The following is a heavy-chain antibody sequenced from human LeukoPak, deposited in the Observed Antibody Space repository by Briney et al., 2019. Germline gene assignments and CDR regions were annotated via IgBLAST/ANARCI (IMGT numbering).Heavy chain of an antibody. V-gene: IGHV1-3*01. J-gene: IGHJ4*02. Sequence: ASVKVSCKASGYTFTSYAMHWVRQAPGQRPEWMGWINAGNGNTKYSQKFQGRVTITRDTSASTAYMELSSLRSEDTAVYYCAREGYCSSTSCYYFDYWGQGTLVTVSS. CDR1: GYTFTSYA. CDR2: INAGNGNT. D-gene: IGHD2-2*01. CDR3: AREGYCSSTSCYYFDY.